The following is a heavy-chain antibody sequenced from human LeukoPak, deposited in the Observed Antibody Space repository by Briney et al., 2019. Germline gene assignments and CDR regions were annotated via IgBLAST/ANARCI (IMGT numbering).Heavy chain of an antibody. Sequence: GGSLRLSCAASGFTFSPYTMHWFRQSPGKGLEWVSYINTGSSAIYYADSVKGRFTISRDNAKNSLFLQMKSLRAEDTAVYYCARDSSVCAFDVRGEGTMVTVSS. CDR3: ARDSSVCAFDV. CDR2: INTGSSAI. V-gene: IGHV3-48*04. J-gene: IGHJ3*01. D-gene: IGHD6-6*01. CDR1: GFTFSPYT.